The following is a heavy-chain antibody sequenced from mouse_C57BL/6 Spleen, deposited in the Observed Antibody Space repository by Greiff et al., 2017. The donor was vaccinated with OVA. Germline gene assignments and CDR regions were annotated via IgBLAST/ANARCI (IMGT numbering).Heavy chain of an antibody. D-gene: IGHD3-2*02. V-gene: IGHV14-4*01. CDR2: IDPENGDT. J-gene: IGHJ3*01. Sequence: VQLQQSGAELVKPGASVKLSCTASGFNIKDDYMHWVKQRPEQGLEWIGWIDPENGDTEYASKFQGKATITADTSSNTAYLQLSSLTSEDTAVYYCTGIQEWLAYWGQGTLVTVSA. CDR3: TGIQEWLAY. CDR1: GFNIKDDY.